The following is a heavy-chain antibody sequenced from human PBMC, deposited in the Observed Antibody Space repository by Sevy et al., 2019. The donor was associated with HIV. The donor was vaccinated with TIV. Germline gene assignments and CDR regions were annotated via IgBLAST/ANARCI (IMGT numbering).Heavy chain of an antibody. CDR3: ARGSGVAFDY. Sequence: GGSLRLSCEASGFPFSSHWMHWVRQGPGQGLVWVSGINSDDTSRPYADSVKGRFTIFRDNVKNTLYLQMSSLRAEDTALYYCARGSGVAFDYWGQGTLVTVSS. CDR1: GFPFSSHW. V-gene: IGHV3-74*01. CDR2: INSDDTSR. D-gene: IGHD3-10*01. J-gene: IGHJ4*02.